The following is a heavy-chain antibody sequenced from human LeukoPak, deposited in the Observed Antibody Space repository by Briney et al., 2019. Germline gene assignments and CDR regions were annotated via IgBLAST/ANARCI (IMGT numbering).Heavy chain of an antibody. CDR3: ARRANMVTTRFFDL. D-gene: IGHD4-17*01. CDR1: GYLFTDFW. J-gene: IGHJ2*01. V-gene: IGHV5-51*01. CDR2: IYVGDSDT. Sequence: GESLKISCEGSGYLFTDFWIGWVRQMPGKGLEWIASIYVGDSDTTYSPSFQGQVTISADRSIRTAYLHWSSLKASDTAMYYCARRANMVTTRFFDLWGRGTLVTVSS.